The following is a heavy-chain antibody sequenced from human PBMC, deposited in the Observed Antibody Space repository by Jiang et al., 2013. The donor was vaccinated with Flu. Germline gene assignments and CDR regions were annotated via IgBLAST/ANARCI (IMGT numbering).Heavy chain of an antibody. Sequence: YISSSSSTIYYADSVKGRFTISRDNAKNSLYLQMNSLRDEDTAVYYCARGRVKRLQTNYYYYYGMDVWGQGTTVTVSS. J-gene: IGHJ6*02. CDR3: ARGRVKRLQTNYYYYYGMDV. CDR2: ISSSSSTI. V-gene: IGHV3-48*02. D-gene: IGHD5-24*01.